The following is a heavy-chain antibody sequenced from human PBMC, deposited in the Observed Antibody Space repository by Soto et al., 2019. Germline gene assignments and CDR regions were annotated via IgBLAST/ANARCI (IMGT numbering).Heavy chain of an antibody. CDR1: GGTFSRYS. Sequence: QVQLVQSGAEVKKPGSSVKVSCKASGGTFSRYSITWVRQAPGHGLEWIGRIIPIFGIASYAQKFQGRVTIPADESTSTAYMELSSLRADDTAVYDCAREDRDRETGLVPAAIDGMDVWGQGTTVTVSS. CDR2: IIPIFGIA. V-gene: IGHV1-69*08. CDR3: AREDRDRETGLVPAAIDGMDV. J-gene: IGHJ6*02. D-gene: IGHD2-2*01.